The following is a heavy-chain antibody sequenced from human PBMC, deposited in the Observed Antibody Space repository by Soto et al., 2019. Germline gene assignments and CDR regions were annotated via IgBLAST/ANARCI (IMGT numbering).Heavy chain of an antibody. V-gene: IGHV5-51*01. CDR2: IYPGDSDT. D-gene: IGHD3-22*01. CDR1: GYSFTSYW. Sequence: GESLKMSWNGSGYSFTSYWIFWVGQMPWKGLEWMGIIYPGDSDTRYSPSFQGQVTISADKSISTAYLHMNSLRAEDTAVYFCAKLTHYYDSSGSGYWGQGTLVTVSS. J-gene: IGHJ1*01. CDR3: AKLTHYYDSSGSGY.